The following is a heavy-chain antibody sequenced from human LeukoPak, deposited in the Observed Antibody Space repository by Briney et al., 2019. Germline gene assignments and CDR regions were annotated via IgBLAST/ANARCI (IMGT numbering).Heavy chain of an antibody. CDR1: GASITSYY. CDR3: ATNRAGTYDRPFDI. CDR2: LYYSGST. D-gene: IGHD1-26*01. Sequence: SETLSLTCNVSGASITSYYWTWIRQPPGKGLEWIGFLYYSGSTNYNPSLKSRVTISVDTSKNQFSLELSSVTATDTAVYFCATNRAGTYDRPFDIWGQGTMVTVSS. V-gene: IGHV4-59*08. J-gene: IGHJ3*02.